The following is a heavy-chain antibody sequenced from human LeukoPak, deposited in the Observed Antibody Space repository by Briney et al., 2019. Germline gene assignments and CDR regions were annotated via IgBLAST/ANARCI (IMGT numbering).Heavy chain of an antibody. CDR1: GYTFTSYA. CDR2: TNAGNGNT. D-gene: IGHD6-19*01. Sequence: ASVKVSCKASGYTFTSYAMHWVRQAPGQRLEWMGWTNAGNGNTKYSQKFQGRVTITRDTSASTAYMELSSLRSEDTAVYYCARDLRHSSGWYGLAGFDYWGQGTLVTVSS. V-gene: IGHV1-3*01. J-gene: IGHJ4*02. CDR3: ARDLRHSSGWYGLAGFDY.